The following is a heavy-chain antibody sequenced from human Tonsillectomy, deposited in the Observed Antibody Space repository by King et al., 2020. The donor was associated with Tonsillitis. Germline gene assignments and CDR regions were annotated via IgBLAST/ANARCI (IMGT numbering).Heavy chain of an antibody. CDR2: INPNSGGT. J-gene: IGHJ4*02. CDR3: ARADLITMVRGGNIDY. CDR1: GYTFTGYY. V-gene: IGHV1-2*02. D-gene: IGHD3-10*01. Sequence: QLVQSGAEVKKPGASVMVSCKASGYTFTGYYMHWVRQAPGQGLEWMGWINPNSGGTNYAQKFQGRVTMTRDTSISTAYMELSRLRSDDTAVYYCARADLITMVRGGNIDYWGQGTLVTVSS.